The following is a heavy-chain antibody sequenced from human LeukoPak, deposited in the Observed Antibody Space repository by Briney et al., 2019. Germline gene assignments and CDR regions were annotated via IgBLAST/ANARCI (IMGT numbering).Heavy chain of an antibody. Sequence: SETLSLTCTVSGGSISSGSYYWSWIRQPAGKGLEWSGRIYTSGSTNYNPSLKSRVTISVDTSKNQFSLKLSSVTAADTAVYYCARIVLRYFDWLLGPFDPWGQGTLVTVSS. CDR3: ARIVLRYFDWLLGPFDP. V-gene: IGHV4-61*02. J-gene: IGHJ5*02. CDR1: GGSISSGSYY. D-gene: IGHD3-9*01. CDR2: IYTSGST.